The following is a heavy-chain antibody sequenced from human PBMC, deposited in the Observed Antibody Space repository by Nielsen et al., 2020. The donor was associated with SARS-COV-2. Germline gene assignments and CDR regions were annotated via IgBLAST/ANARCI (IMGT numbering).Heavy chain of an antibody. CDR1: EFPFNNCG. V-gene: IGHV3-30*03. CDR3: ATKPTYHFDY. D-gene: IGHD2-2*02. J-gene: IGHJ4*02. Sequence: GESLQISCTASEFPFNNCGMYWVRQAPGKGLEWVAVISYDGSSKYYGDSVKGRFTISRDNSKNTLYLQMNSLRAEDTAVYYCATKPTYHFDYWGQGILVTVSS. CDR2: ISYDGSSK.